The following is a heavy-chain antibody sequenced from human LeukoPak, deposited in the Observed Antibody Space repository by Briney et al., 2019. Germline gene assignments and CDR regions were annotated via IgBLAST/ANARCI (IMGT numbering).Heavy chain of an antibody. V-gene: IGHV3-33*01. CDR1: GFTFSSYG. Sequence: GGSLRLSCAASGFTFSSYGMHWVRQAPGKGLEWVAVIWYDGSNKYYADSVKGRFTISRDNSKNTLYLQMNSLRAEDTAVYYCARGESGSSWLLLSWGQRTLVTVSS. D-gene: IGHD6-13*01. CDR3: ARGESGSSWLLLS. J-gene: IGHJ4*02. CDR2: IWYDGSNK.